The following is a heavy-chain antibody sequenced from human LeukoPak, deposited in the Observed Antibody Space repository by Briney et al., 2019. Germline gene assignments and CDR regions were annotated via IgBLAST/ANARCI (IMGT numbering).Heavy chain of an antibody. V-gene: IGHV1-2*02. J-gene: IGHJ4*02. CDR1: GYTFTDYY. Sequence: ASVKVSCKASGYTFTDYYMHWVRQSPGQGFEWMGWINPNDGDTNYAQKFQGRVTMTRDMSISTAHMEVSRLRSDDTAVYYCARANFLYCSSSTCLFDYWCQGTLVTVSS. CDR2: INPNDGDT. D-gene: IGHD2-2*01. CDR3: ARANFLYCSSSTCLFDY.